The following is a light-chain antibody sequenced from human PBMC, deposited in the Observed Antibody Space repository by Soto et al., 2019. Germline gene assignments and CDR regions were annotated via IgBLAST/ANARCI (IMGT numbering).Light chain of an antibody. V-gene: IGKV3D-15*01. Sequence: VVMTQSPARLSVSLGGTTTLSCRASQSLRTHLAWYHQKPGRAPRLLIYGISTRAAGIPARFEGSGSGTDFSLTIRGLQSEDLGVYYCQQYDSWPPEFTCGPGTKVDIK. CDR2: GIS. J-gene: IGKJ3*01. CDR1: QSLRTH. CDR3: QQYDSWPPEFT.